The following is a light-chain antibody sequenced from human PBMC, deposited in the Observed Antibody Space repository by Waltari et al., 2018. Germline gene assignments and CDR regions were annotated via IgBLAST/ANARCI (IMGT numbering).Light chain of an antibody. CDR1: QSSNTC. CDR2: ATS. J-gene: IGKJ1*01. V-gene: IGKV3-20*01. Sequence: IVLTQSPGTLSLSPGERATLSCRASQSSNTCLAWYQQRPGQSPRLLLYATSSRATSSPDWFSGSGSATDFSLTISRREAEYFAVYCCQHYVRLPATFGQGTKVEIK. CDR3: QHYVRLPAT.